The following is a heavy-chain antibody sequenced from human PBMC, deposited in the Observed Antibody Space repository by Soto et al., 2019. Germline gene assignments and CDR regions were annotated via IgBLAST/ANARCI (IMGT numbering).Heavy chain of an antibody. D-gene: IGHD3-10*01. CDR1: GGSFSGYY. CDR2: INHSGST. V-gene: IGHV4-34*01. J-gene: IGHJ4*02. CDR3: ARDYYYGSGSYSDY. Sequence: NPSETLSLTCAVYGGSFSGYYWSWIRQPPGKGLEWIGEINHSGSTNYNPSLKSRVTISVDTSKNQFSLKLSSVTAADTAVYYCARDYYYGSGSYSDYWGQGTLVTVSS.